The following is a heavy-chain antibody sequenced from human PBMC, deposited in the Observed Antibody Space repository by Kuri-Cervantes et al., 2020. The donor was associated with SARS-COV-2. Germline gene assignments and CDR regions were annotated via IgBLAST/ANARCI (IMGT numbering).Heavy chain of an antibody. J-gene: IGHJ3*02. CDR1: GFTFDDYT. Sequence: LSLTFAASGFTFDDYTMHWVRQAPGKGLEWVSLIGWDGAGTYYADSVKGRFTVSRDNIKNSLYLQMNSLRAEDTALYYCAKPREAARFAFDIWGQGTLVTVSS. D-gene: IGHD6-6*01. V-gene: IGHV3-43D*03. CDR2: IGWDGAGT. CDR3: AKPREAARFAFDI.